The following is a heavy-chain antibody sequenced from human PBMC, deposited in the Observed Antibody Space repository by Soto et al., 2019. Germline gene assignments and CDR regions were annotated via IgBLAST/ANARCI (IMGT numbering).Heavy chain of an antibody. CDR1: GGSDSSGGYY. V-gene: IGHV4-61*08. CDR2: IYHSGSTNYVST. D-gene: IGHD1-26*01. J-gene: IGHJ6*02. CDR3: ARARGSFYYCHGMDV. Sequence: QVLLQESGPGLVKPSETLSLTCTVSGGSDSSGGYYWSWIRQPPGKGLEWIGNIYHSGSTNYVSTNYNPSLKSRVSISLDTSKIHFSLNLSSVTAADTAVYFCARARGSFYYCHGMDVWGQGTTVTVSS.